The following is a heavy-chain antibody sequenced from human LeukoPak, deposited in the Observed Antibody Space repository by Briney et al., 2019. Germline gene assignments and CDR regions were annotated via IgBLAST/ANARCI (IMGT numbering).Heavy chain of an antibody. CDR3: ASSSMVAPPYDYYYGMDV. CDR1: GYSFTSYC. D-gene: IGHD4/OR15-4a*01. J-gene: IGHJ6*02. Sequence: GESLKISRNSSGYSFTSYCNGWGRQMPGKGLEWMLIIYPGDSDTRYSPSFQGQVTISADKYISTAYLQWSSLKASDTAMYYCASSSMVAPPYDYYYGMDVWGQGTTVTVSS. CDR2: IYPGDSDT. V-gene: IGHV5-51*01.